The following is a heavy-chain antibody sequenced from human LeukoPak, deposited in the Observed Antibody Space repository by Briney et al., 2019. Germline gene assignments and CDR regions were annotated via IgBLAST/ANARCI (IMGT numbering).Heavy chain of an antibody. CDR3: ARDGSGSYYYYYYYMDV. D-gene: IGHD1-26*01. Sequence: GASVKVSCKVSGYTLNELSMHWVRQAPGQGLEWMGIINPSGGSTSYAQKFQGRVTMTRDMSTSTVYMELSSLRSEDTAVCYCARDGSGSYYYYYYYMDVWGKGTTVTVSS. V-gene: IGHV1-46*02. J-gene: IGHJ6*03. CDR2: INPSGGST. CDR1: GYTLNELS.